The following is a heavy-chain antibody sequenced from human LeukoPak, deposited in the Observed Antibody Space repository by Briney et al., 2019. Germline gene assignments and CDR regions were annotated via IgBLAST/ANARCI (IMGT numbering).Heavy chain of an antibody. J-gene: IGHJ5*02. D-gene: IGHD3-3*01. CDR3: AKHYGFWSGYGSNWFDP. V-gene: IGHV3-7*01. Sequence: PGGSLRLSCAASGFTFSSYWMSWVRQAPGKGLEWVANIKEDGSEKYYVDSVKGRFTISRDNAKNSLYLQMNSLRAEDTAVYYCAKHYGFWSGYGSNWFDPWGQGILVTVSS. CDR1: GFTFSSYW. CDR2: IKEDGSEK.